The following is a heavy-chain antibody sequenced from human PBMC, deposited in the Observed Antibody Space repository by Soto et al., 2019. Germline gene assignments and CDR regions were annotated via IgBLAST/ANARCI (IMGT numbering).Heavy chain of an antibody. CDR2: SFPRGFDV. CDR3: ASLVSLLQPIDS. J-gene: IGHJ5*01. Sequence: GESLKISWQTSGYTSTNYCMASLRQRPGGCLEWLGLSFPRGFDVRYTPSCDGQVTISANRSTATAFLQWRFLEASDSALYFCASLVSLLQPIDSWGQGT. D-gene: IGHD4-4*01. V-gene: IGHV5-51*01. CDR1: GYTSTNYC.